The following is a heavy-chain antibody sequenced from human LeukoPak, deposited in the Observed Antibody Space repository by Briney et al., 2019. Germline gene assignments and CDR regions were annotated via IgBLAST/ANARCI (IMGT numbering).Heavy chain of an antibody. V-gene: IGHV3-23*01. Sequence: PGGSLRLSCAASGFTFSSHAMSWVRQAPGKGLEWVSTISGSGGSTHYADSVKGRFTISRDNSKNTLYLQMNSLRAEDTAVYYCAKDSAATVSTFDYWGQGTLVTVSS. CDR2: ISGSGGST. J-gene: IGHJ4*02. D-gene: IGHD4-17*01. CDR1: GFTFSSHA. CDR3: AKDSAATVSTFDY.